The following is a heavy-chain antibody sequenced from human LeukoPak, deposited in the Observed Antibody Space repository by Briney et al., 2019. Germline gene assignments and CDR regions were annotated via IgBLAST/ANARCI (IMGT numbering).Heavy chain of an antibody. Sequence: ASVKVSCKVSGYTLTELSMHWVRQAPGKGLEWMGGFDPEDGETIYARKFQGRVTMTEDTSTDTAYMELSSLRSEDTAVYYCATGGPSYCSSTSCYFGWFDPWGQGTLVTVSS. D-gene: IGHD2-2*01. CDR3: ATGGPSYCSSTSCYFGWFDP. V-gene: IGHV1-24*01. J-gene: IGHJ5*02. CDR2: FDPEDGET. CDR1: GYTLTELS.